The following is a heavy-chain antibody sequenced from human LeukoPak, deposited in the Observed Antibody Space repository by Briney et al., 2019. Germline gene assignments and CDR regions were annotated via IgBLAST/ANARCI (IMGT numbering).Heavy chain of an antibody. J-gene: IGHJ4*02. V-gene: IGHV3-30*18. D-gene: IGHD2-2*01. CDR1: GFTFSSYG. CDR3: AKVGLGYCSSTSCYAFDY. CDR2: ISYDGSNK. Sequence: PGGSLRLSCVASGFTFSSYGMHWVRQAPGKGLEWVAVISYDGSNKYYADSVKGRFTISRDNSKNTLYLQMNSLRAEDTAVYYCAKVGLGYCSSTSCYAFDYWGQGTLVTVSS.